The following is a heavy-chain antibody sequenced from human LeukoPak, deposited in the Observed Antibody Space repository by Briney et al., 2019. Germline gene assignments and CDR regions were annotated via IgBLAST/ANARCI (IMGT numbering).Heavy chain of an antibody. CDR2: ISYDGSNK. Sequence: GGSLRLSCAASGFTFSSYAMHWVRQAPGKGLEWVTVISYDGSNKYYADSVKGRFTISRDNSKNTLYLQMNSLRAEDTAVYYCARGGGRVTAMVRDYYYGMDVWGQGTTVTASS. J-gene: IGHJ6*02. V-gene: IGHV3-30-3*01. D-gene: IGHD5-18*01. CDR3: ARGGGRVTAMVRDYYYGMDV. CDR1: GFTFSSYA.